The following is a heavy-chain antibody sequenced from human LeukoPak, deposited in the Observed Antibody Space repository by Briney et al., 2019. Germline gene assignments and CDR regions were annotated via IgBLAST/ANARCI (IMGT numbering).Heavy chain of an antibody. CDR2: IISVFETT. CDR1: GYTFTSYY. CDR3: ARGPPDFWSGYSESYFGY. V-gene: IGHV1-69*13. J-gene: IGHJ4*02. D-gene: IGHD3-3*01. Sequence: GASVKVSCKASGYTFTSYYMHWVRQAPGQGLEWMGGIISVFETTNYAQKFQGRVTITADDSTSTAYMELSSLRSEDTAVYYCARGPPDFWSGYSESYFGYWGQGTLVTVSS.